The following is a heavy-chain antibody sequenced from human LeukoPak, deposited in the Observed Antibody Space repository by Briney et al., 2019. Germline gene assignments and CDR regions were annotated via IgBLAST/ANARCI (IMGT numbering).Heavy chain of an antibody. D-gene: IGHD3-22*01. CDR3: ARVGYDSSGSTHYFDY. CDR1: GYTFTGYY. Sequence: GASVKVSCKASGYTFTGYYMHWVRQAPGQGLEWMGWINPSSGGTNYAQKFQGRVTMTRDTSISTAYMELSRLRSDDTAVYYCARVGYDSSGSTHYFDYWGQGTLVTVSS. V-gene: IGHV1-2*02. CDR2: INPSSGGT. J-gene: IGHJ4*02.